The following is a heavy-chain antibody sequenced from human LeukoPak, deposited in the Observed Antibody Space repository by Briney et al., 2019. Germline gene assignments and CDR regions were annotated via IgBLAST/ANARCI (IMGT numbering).Heavy chain of an antibody. D-gene: IGHD2-2*01. Sequence: PSETLSLTCTVSGGSINSGGYYWSWIRQHPGKGLEWIGYIYYSGSTYYNPSLKSRVTISVDTSKNQFSLKLTSVTAADTAVFYCAREWCSRTSCAFDIWGQGTRVTVSS. CDR2: IYYSGST. V-gene: IGHV4-31*03. J-gene: IGHJ3*02. CDR3: AREWCSRTSCAFDI. CDR1: GGSINSGGYY.